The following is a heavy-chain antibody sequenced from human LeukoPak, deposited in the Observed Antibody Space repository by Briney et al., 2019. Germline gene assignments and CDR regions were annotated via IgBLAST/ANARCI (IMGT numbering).Heavy chain of an antibody. CDR1: VFTFDDYP. CDR2: ISWNSGSI. V-gene: IGHV3-9*01. CDR3: AKALYYYYYGMDV. J-gene: IGHJ6*02. Sequence: PGRCLRLSCAASVFTFDDYPMHWVRQAPGKGLEWVSGISWNSGSIGYADSVKGRFTISRDNAKNSLYLQMNSLRAEDTALYYCAKALYYYYYGMDVWGQGTTVTVSS.